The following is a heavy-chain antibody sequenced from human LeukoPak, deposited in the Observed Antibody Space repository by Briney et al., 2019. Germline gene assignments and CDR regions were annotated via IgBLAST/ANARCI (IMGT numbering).Heavy chain of an antibody. Sequence: ASVKVSCKASGGTFSSYAISWVRQAPGQGLEWMGGIIPIFGTANYAQKFQGRVTITADESTSTAYMELSSLRSEDTAVYYCARGAYYYDSSGYYYSYGMDVWGQGTTVTVSS. CDR3: ARGAYYYDSSGYYYSYGMDV. D-gene: IGHD3-22*01. V-gene: IGHV1-69*13. CDR1: GGTFSSYA. CDR2: IIPIFGTA. J-gene: IGHJ6*02.